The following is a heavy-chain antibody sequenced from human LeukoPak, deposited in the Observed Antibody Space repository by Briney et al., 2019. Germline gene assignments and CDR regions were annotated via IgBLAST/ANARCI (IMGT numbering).Heavy chain of an antibody. J-gene: IGHJ6*03. V-gene: IGHV1-18*01. Sequence: ASVKVSCKATGYTFTNYGVTWVRQAPGQGLEWVGWINPENGNTNYAGAFQGRVTMTTDTSTNTAYMELRSLRSDDTAVYYCARVQGYYHHYLDVWGKGTTVTVSS. CDR3: ARVQGYYHHYLDV. CDR2: INPENGNT. CDR1: GYTFTNYG.